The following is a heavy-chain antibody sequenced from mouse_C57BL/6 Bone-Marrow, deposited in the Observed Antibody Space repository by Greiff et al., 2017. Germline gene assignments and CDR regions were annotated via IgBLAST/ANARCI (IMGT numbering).Heavy chain of an antibody. V-gene: IGHV1-19*01. Sequence: VQLKESGPVLVKPGASVKMSCKASGYTFTDYYMNWVKQSHGKSLEWIGVINPYNGGTSYNQKFKGKATLTVDKSSSTAYMELNSLTSEDSAVYYCARYDVYLAWFAYWGQGTLVTVSA. J-gene: IGHJ3*01. D-gene: IGHD2-3*01. CDR3: ARYDVYLAWFAY. CDR1: GYTFTDYY. CDR2: INPYNGGT.